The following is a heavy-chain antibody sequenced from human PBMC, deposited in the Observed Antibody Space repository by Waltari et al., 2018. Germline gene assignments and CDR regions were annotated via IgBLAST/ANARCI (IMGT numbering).Heavy chain of an antibody. Sequence: QLQLQESGVGLVKPSETLSRTCTVSGGSISCSSYYWGWNRQPLGKGLEWIGSIYYSGSTYYNPSLKCRVTISVDTSKNQFSLKLSSVTAADTAVYYGARGGAGFDYWGQGTLVTVSS. CDR2: IYYSGST. CDR3: ARGGAGFDY. J-gene: IGHJ4*02. V-gene: IGHV4-39*07. CDR1: GGSISCSSYY. D-gene: IGHD3-10*01.